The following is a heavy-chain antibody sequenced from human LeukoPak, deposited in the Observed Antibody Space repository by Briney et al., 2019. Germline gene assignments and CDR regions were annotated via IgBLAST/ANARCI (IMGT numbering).Heavy chain of an antibody. V-gene: IGHV1-46*01. Sequence: ASVKVSCKASGYTFTSYYMHWVRQAPGQGLEWMGIINPSGGSTSYAQKFQGRVTMTRDTSTSTVYMELSSLRSEDTAVYYCARDVSSLNLVVTAILRYYYYYGMDVWGQGTTVTVSS. CDR1: GYTFTSYY. J-gene: IGHJ6*02. CDR3: ARDVSSLNLVVTAILRYYYYYGMDV. D-gene: IGHD2-21*02. CDR2: INPSGGST.